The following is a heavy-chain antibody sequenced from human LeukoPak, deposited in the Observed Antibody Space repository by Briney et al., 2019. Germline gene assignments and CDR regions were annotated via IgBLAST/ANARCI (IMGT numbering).Heavy chain of an antibody. Sequence: GGYLRLSCAASGFTFDDYDMSWVRQAPGKGLEWVSGINWNGGSTGYADSVKGRFTISRDNAKNSLYLQMNSLRAEDTALYYCARDPPGGYSYGYFAYFDYWGQGTLVTVSS. CDR2: INWNGGST. CDR1: GFTFDDYD. CDR3: ARDPPGGYSYGYFAYFDY. V-gene: IGHV3-20*04. D-gene: IGHD5-18*01. J-gene: IGHJ4*02.